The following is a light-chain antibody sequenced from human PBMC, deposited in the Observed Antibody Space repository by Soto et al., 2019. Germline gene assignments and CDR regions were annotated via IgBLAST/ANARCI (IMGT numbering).Light chain of an antibody. CDR3: QQRSNGAT. V-gene: IGKV3-11*01. CDR1: QIVSSN. Sequence: ETVLTQSPGTLSLSPGERATLSCRASQIVSSNFLAWYQQKPGQAPRLLIYDASNRATGIPARFSGSGSGTDFTLTISSLEPEDFAVYYCQQRSNGATFGPGTKVDIK. CDR2: DAS. J-gene: IGKJ3*01.